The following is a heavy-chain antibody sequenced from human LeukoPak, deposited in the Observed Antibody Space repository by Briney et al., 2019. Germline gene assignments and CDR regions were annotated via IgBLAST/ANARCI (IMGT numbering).Heavy chain of an antibody. Sequence: GASVKVSCKVSGCTLTELSMHWVRQAPGKGLEWMGGFDPEDGETIYAQKFQGRVTMTEDTSTDTAYMELSSLRSEDTAVYYCATLSPRYNWKKTDYWGQGTLVTVSS. CDR3: ATLSPRYNWKKTDY. CDR2: FDPEDGET. J-gene: IGHJ4*02. V-gene: IGHV1-24*01. D-gene: IGHD1-20*01. CDR1: GCTLTELS.